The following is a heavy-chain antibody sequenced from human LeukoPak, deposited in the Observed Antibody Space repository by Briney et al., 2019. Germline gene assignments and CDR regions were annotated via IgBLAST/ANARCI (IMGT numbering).Heavy chain of an antibody. V-gene: IGHV4-59*01. CDR3: ARLHHNVYYYYMDV. CDR1: GGSISSYY. J-gene: IGHJ6*03. D-gene: IGHD1-1*01. CDR2: IYYSGST. Sequence: PSETLSLTCTVSGGSISSYYWSWIRQPPGKGLEWIGYIYYSGSTNYNPSLKSRVTISVDTSKNQFSLKLSSVTAADTAVYYCARLHHNVYYYYMDVWGKGTTVTVSS.